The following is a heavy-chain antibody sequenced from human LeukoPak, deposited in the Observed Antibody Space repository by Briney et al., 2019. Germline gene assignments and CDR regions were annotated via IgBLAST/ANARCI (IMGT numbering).Heavy chain of an antibody. Sequence: SETLSLTCTVSGGSVSSGSYYWSWIRQPPGKGLEWIGYIYYSGSTNYNPSLKSRVAISVDTSKNQFSLKLSSVTAAHTALYYCARARGSYHIGSYFDYWGQGTLVTVSS. V-gene: IGHV4-61*01. CDR3: ARARGSYHIGSYFDY. D-gene: IGHD1-26*01. J-gene: IGHJ4*02. CDR2: IYYSGST. CDR1: GGSVSSGSYY.